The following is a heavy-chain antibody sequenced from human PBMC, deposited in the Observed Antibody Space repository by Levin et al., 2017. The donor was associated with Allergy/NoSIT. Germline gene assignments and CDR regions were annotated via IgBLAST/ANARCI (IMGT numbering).Heavy chain of an antibody. Sequence: GSLRLSCTVSGGSISSSSYYWGWIRLPPGKGLEWIGSIYYSGSTYYNPSLKSRVTISVDTSKNQFSLKLSSVTAADTAVYYCARDYSYNWFDPWGQGTLVTVSS. V-gene: IGHV4-39*02. CDR1: GGSISSSSYY. D-gene: IGHD4-11*01. CDR3: ARDYSYNWFDP. CDR2: IYYSGST. J-gene: IGHJ5*02.